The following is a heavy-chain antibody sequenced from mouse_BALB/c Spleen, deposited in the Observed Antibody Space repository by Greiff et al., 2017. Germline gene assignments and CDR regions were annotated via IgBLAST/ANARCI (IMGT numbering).Heavy chain of an antibody. CDR3: ARYGSSQYYFDY. CDR2: INPYNGAT. Sequence: VQLQQSGPELVKPGASVKISCKASGYSFTGYYMHWVKQSHVKSLEWIGRINPYNGATSYNQNFKDKASLTVDKSSSTAYMELHSLTSEDSAVYYCARYGSSQYYFDYWGQGTTLTVSS. D-gene: IGHD1-1*01. CDR1: GYSFTGYY. J-gene: IGHJ2*01. V-gene: IGHV1-31*01.